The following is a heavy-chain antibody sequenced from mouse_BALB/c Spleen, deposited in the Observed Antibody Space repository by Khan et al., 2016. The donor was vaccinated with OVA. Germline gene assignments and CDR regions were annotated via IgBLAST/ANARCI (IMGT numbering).Heavy chain of an antibody. CDR3: ARSVTVTTVVATDFDY. CDR2: ISYSGRT. J-gene: IGHJ2*01. D-gene: IGHD1-1*01. V-gene: IGHV3-2*02. Sequence: EVQLVESGPGLVKPSQSLSLTCTVTGYSITSDYAWNWIRQFPGNKLEWMGYISYSGRTSYNPSLKSRISITRATSKNQFFLQVNSVTTDDTATYYCARSVTVTTVVATDFDYWGQGTTLTVSS. CDR1: GYSITSDYA.